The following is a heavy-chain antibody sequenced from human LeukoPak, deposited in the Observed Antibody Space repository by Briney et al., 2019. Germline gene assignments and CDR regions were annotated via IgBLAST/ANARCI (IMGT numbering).Heavy chain of an antibody. CDR3: ARLAYYYGSGSYYFDY. J-gene: IGHJ4*02. CDR2: IYPGDSET. CDR1: GYRFTSYW. Sequence: GESLKISCKGSGYRFTSYWIAWARQMPGKGLDWMGIIYPGDSETRYRTSFQGQVTISADKSISTAYLQWSSLKASDTAMYYCARLAYYYGSGSYYFDYWGQGTLVTVSS. V-gene: IGHV5-51*01. D-gene: IGHD3-10*01.